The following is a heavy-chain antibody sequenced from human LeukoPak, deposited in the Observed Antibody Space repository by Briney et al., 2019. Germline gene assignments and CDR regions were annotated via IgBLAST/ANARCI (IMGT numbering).Heavy chain of an antibody. CDR3: ASPPLYGDYIFDY. Sequence: SETRSLTCIVSGGSVSSGSYCWSWLRQPPWKGLDGIGYIYYTGSTHYNPSLRSRCTRSLDSSKNQLSLQLTSVTAADTAVYYSASPPLYGDYIFDYWGQGTLVTVSS. V-gene: IGHV4-61*01. CDR2: IYYTGST. CDR1: GGSVSSGSYC. D-gene: IGHD4-17*01. J-gene: IGHJ4*02.